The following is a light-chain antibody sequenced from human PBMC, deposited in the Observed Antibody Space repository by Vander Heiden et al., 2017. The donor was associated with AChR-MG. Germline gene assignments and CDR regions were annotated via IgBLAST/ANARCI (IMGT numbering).Light chain of an antibody. J-gene: IGLJ3*02. V-gene: IGLV3-21*03. CDR2: DDS. CDR3: QVWDTSSDHRGV. CDR1: NIGSES. Sequence: SYVLPQPPSVSVAPGKTATITCAGNNIGSESVNWYQQKPGQAPVLVVYDDSDRPSGIPERFSGSSSGNTATLTISRVEAGDEADYYCQVWDTSSDHRGVFGGGTKLTVL.